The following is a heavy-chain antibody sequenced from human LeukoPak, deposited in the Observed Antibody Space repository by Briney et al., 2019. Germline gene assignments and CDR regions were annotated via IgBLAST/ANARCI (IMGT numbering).Heavy chain of an antibody. CDR2: INEDGSKK. V-gene: IGHV3-7*03. CDR3: ASGRHLDY. J-gene: IGHJ4*02. Sequence: GGSLRLSCAASELAFSRFSMSWVLQAPGKGMEWVANINEDGSKKNYVDSVRGRFAISRDNAKDSLYLQMNSLRAEDTAVYYCASGRHLDYWGQGTPVTVSS. CDR1: ELAFSRFS.